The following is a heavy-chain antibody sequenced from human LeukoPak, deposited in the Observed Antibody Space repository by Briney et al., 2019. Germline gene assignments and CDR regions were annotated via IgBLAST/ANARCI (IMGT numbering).Heavy chain of an antibody. J-gene: IGHJ4*02. CDR1: GYTFTSYY. V-gene: IGHV1-46*01. CDR2: INPTGGST. Sequence: ASVKVSCKASGYTFTSYYMHWVRQAPGQGLEWMGLINPTGGSTGYAQKFQGRVTMTRDMSTSTAYMELRSLRSDDTAVYYCAREGPMTGGATDYWGQGTLVTVSS. CDR3: AREGPMTGGATDY. D-gene: IGHD1-14*01.